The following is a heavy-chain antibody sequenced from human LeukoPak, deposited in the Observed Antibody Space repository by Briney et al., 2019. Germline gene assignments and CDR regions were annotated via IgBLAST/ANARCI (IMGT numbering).Heavy chain of an antibody. J-gene: IGHJ6*02. CDR1: GYTFTSYG. Sequence: GASVKVSCKASGYTFTSYGISWVRQAPGQGLEWMGWISAYNGNTNYAQKLQGRVTMTTDTSTGTAYMELRSLRSDDTAVYYCARDLVATITDYYYGMDVWGQGTTVTVSS. CDR2: ISAYNGNT. V-gene: IGHV1-18*01. D-gene: IGHD5-12*01. CDR3: ARDLVATITDYYYGMDV.